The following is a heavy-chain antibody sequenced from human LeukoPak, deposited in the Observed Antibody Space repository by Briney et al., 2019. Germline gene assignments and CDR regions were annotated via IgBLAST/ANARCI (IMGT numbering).Heavy chain of an antibody. Sequence: GGSLRLSCAASGFTFSDCYMSWFRQAPGKGLEWLSYIGGSGVDTNYADSVKGRFTTSRDNAKSSLYLQMNSLRAEDTAVYYCAKTLVASPGNTGGPWGEASLVTVSS. V-gene: IGHV3-11*03. D-gene: IGHD6-6*01. CDR3: AKTLVASPGNTGGP. CDR1: GFTFSDCY. J-gene: IGHJ5*02. CDR2: IGGSGVDT.